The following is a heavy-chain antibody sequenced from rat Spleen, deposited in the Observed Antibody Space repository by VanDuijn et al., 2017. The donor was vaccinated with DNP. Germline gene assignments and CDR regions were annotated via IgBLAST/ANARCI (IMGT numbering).Heavy chain of an antibody. J-gene: IGHJ2*01. CDR1: GFNFNDYW. Sequence: EVKLVESGGGLVQPGRSLKLSCAASGFNFNDYWMGWVRQAPGKGLEWIGQINKDSSTISYSPSLKDKLTISRDSAQNTLYLQMSKLGSEDTAIYYCARGPNYGGDSDYFDHWGQGVMVTVSS. V-gene: IGHV4-2*01. CDR2: INKDSSTI. CDR3: ARGPNYGGDSDYFDH. D-gene: IGHD1-11*01.